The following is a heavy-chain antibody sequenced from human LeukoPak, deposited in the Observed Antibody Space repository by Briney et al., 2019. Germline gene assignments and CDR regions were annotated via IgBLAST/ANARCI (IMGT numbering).Heavy chain of an antibody. CDR3: ARDLGDYGDRDYFDY. J-gene: IGHJ4*02. V-gene: IGHV4-39*07. CDR1: GGSISSSSYY. CDR2: IYYSGST. Sequence: SETLSLTCTVSGGSISSSSYYWGWIRQPPGKGLEWIGSIYYSGSTYYNPSLKSRVTISVDTSKNQFSLKLSSVTAADTAVYYCARDLGDYGDRDYFDYWGQGTLVTVSS. D-gene: IGHD4-17*01.